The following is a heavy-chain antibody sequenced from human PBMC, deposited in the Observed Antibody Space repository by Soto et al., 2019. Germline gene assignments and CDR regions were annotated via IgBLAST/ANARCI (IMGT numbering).Heavy chain of an antibody. Sequence: ASVKVSCKASGYTFTSYGISWVRQAPGQGLEWMGWISAYNGNTNYAQKLQGRVTMTTDTSTSTAYMELRSLRSDDTAVYYCARDIRGIAAAGTGFDYWGQGTLVTAPQ. CDR3: ARDIRGIAAAGTGFDY. V-gene: IGHV1-18*04. D-gene: IGHD6-13*01. CDR2: ISAYNGNT. J-gene: IGHJ4*02. CDR1: GYTFTSYG.